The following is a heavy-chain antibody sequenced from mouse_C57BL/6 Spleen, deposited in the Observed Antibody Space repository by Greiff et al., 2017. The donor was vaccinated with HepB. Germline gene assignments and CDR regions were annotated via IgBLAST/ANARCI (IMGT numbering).Heavy chain of an antibody. CDR1: GYTFTSYW. J-gene: IGHJ4*01. D-gene: IGHD2-4*01. Sequence: QVQLKQPGAELVRPGTSVKLSCKASGYTFTSYWMHWVKQRPGQGLEWIGVIDPSDSYTNYNQKFKGKATLTVDTSSSTAYMQLSSLTSEDSAVYYCAKVYDYLYAMDYWGQGTSVTVSS. V-gene: IGHV1-59*01. CDR2: IDPSDSYT. CDR3: AKVYDYLYAMDY.